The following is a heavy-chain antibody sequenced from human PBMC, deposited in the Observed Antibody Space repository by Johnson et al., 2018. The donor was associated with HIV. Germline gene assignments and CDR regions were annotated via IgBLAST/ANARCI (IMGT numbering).Heavy chain of an antibody. Sequence: QVQLVESGGGLVQPGGSLRLSCAASGFTFSDYYMSWIRQAPGKGLEWVSYISGSVNAIYYADSVRGRFTISRDNAKNSLYLQMNSLRAEDTPVYYCARLGSSSWYGDDAFDIWGQGTMVTVSS. CDR2: ISGSVNAI. J-gene: IGHJ3*02. V-gene: IGHV3-11*04. CDR1: GFTFSDYY. CDR3: ARLGSSSWYGDDAFDI. D-gene: IGHD6-13*01.